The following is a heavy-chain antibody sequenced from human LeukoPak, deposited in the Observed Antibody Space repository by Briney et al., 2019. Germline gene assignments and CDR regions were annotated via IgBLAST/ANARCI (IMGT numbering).Heavy chain of an antibody. Sequence: GASVKVSCKASVGTFSSYAISWVRPAPGQGREWMGGIIPIYGTANYAQRFRGRVTITTDESTSTAYMELSSLRSEDTAVYYCARSITKIDDAFDIWGRGTMVTVSS. D-gene: IGHD3-22*01. J-gene: IGHJ3*02. V-gene: IGHV1-69*05. CDR3: ARSITKIDDAFDI. CDR1: VGTFSSYA. CDR2: IIPIYGTA.